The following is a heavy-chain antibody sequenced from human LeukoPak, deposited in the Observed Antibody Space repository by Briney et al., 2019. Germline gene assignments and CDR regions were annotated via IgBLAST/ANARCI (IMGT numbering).Heavy chain of an antibody. V-gene: IGHV3-23*01. Sequence: PGGSLRLSCAASGFTFSSYAMNWVRQAPGKGLERVSTISASGGSTYHAVSVKGRFTISRDNSKNTLYLQMNTLRAEDTAVYYCAKAIRTSCYGCNMDVWGEGTTVTVSS. CDR3: AKAIRTSCYGCNMDV. CDR1: GFTFSSYA. D-gene: IGHD2-2*01. CDR2: ISASGGST. J-gene: IGHJ6*03.